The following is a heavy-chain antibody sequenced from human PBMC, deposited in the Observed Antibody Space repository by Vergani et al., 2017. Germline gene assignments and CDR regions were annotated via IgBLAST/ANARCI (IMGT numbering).Heavy chain of an antibody. V-gene: IGHV3-23*01. CDR2: IVGSGGRT. J-gene: IGHJ3*02. Sequence: EVQLLESGGGLVQPGGSLRLSCAASGFTFSSHAMTWVRQAPGKGLEWVSAIVGSGGRTYYAECGKGRFTISRDNSKNTLYLQLNSLGADDPAVYYCAKSRGYYSTDGFDIWGQGTMVTVSS. CDR3: AKSRGYYSTDGFDI. D-gene: IGHD2-15*01. CDR1: GFTFSSHA.